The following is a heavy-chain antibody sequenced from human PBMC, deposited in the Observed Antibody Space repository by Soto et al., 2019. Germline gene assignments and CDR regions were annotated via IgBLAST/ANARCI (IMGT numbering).Heavy chain of an antibody. CDR3: AREGSDEFTYGSRGY. J-gene: IGHJ4*02. V-gene: IGHV3-74*01. Sequence: EVQLVESGGGLVQPGGSLRLSCTDSGFIFSTYPMHWVRQAPGEGLVWVSRINGDGSGTLYADSVKGRFTISRDNANNTLDLQVTSLRVEDTAVYYCAREGSDEFTYGSRGYWGQGTLVTV. CDR2: INGDGSGT. D-gene: IGHD3-10*01. CDR1: GFIFSTYP.